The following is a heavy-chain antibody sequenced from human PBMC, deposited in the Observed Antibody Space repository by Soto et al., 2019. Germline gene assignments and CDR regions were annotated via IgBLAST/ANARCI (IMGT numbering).Heavy chain of an antibody. J-gene: IGHJ6*02. D-gene: IGHD2-21*02. CDR3: ARVCGGDCHYGMDV. V-gene: IGHV4-31*03. CDR1: GGSISSGGYY. CDR2: IYYSGST. Sequence: QVQLQESGPGLVKPSQTLSLTCTVSGGSISSGGYYWTWIRQHPGKGLGWIGYIYYSGSTYYNPSLKSRVTISVDTSKNQFSPKLSSVTAADTAVYYCARVCGGDCHYGMDVWGQGTTVTVSS.